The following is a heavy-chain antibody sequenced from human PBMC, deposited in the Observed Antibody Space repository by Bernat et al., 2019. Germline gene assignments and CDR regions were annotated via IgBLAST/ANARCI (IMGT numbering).Heavy chain of an antibody. CDR3: ARDQAGYCSGGSCYRPQYFQH. V-gene: IGHV3-53*01. J-gene: IGHJ1*01. Sequence: EVQMEESGGGLIQPGGSLRLSCAASGFTVSSNYMSWVRQAPGKGLEWVSVIYSGGSTYYAGVGESRFTISRNNCKNTLYLQMISLRAEDTAVYYCARDQAGYCSGGSCYRPQYFQHWGQGTVVTVSP. CDR1: GFTVSSNY. D-gene: IGHD2-15*01. CDR2: IYSGGST.